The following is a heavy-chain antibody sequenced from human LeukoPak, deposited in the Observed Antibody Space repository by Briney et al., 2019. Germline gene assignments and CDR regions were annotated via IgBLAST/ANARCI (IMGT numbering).Heavy chain of an antibody. CDR3: ARATKQPYYYDSSGYRSPDYFDY. V-gene: IGHV4-59*01. D-gene: IGHD3-22*01. Sequence: PSETLSLTCAVYGGSFSGYYWSWIRQPPGKGLEWIGYIYYSGSTNYNPSLKSRVTISVDTSKNQFSLKLSSVTAADTAVYYCARATKQPYYYDSSGYRSPDYFDYWGQGTLVTVSS. CDR2: IYYSGST. J-gene: IGHJ4*02. CDR1: GGSFSGYY.